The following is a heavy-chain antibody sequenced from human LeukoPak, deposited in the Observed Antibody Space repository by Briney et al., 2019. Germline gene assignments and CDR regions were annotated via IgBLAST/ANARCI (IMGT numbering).Heavy chain of an antibody. D-gene: IGHD2-21*02. CDR1: GGTFSSYA. J-gene: IGHJ5*02. CDR2: IIPIFGTA. V-gene: IGHV1-69*05. CDR3: ARVSYCGGDCYSGLDWFDP. Sequence: VASVKVSCKASGGTFSSYAISWVRQAPGQGLEWMGGIIPIFGTANYAQEFQGRVTITTDESTSTAYMELSSLRSEDTAVYYCARVSYCGGDCYSGLDWFDPWGQGTLVTVSS.